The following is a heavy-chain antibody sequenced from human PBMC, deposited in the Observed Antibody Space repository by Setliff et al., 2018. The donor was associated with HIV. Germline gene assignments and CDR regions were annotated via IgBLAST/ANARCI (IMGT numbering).Heavy chain of an antibody. CDR1: GFTFSSYS. CDR2: ISSSSSYI. CDR3: ARGRYCSGGSCSRYYYGMDV. J-gene: IGHJ6*02. D-gene: IGHD2-15*01. V-gene: IGHV3-21*01. Sequence: GGSLRLSCAASGFTFSSYSMNWVRQAPGKGLEWVSSISSSSSYIYYADSVKGRFTISRDNAKNSLYLQMNSLRAEDTTVYYCARGRYCSGGSCSRYYYGMDVWGQGTTVTVSS.